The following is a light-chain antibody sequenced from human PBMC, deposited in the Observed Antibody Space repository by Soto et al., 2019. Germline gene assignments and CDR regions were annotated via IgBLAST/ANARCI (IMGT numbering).Light chain of an antibody. V-gene: IGLV2-14*01. CDR3: SSYTTSGTPV. CDR2: EVS. Sequence: QSALTQPASVSGSPGQSITISCTGTSSDVGGYNYLSWYHQHPGKAPKVMIYEVSNRPSGVSNRFSGSKSGNTASLTISGLQAEDEDDYFCSSYTTSGTPVFGGGTKVTVL. CDR1: SSDVGGYNY. J-gene: IGLJ3*02.